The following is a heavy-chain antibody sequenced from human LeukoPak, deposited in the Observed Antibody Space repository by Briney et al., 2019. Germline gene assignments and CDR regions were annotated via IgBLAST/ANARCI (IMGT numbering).Heavy chain of an antibody. Sequence: PGGSLRLSCAASGFTFSSHWMDWVRQAPGKGLVWVSGISSDGSRPRYADSVNGRFTISRDNAKNTLYLQMNSLRAEDTAVYFCVRDGQGSTPLDYWGQGTLVTVSS. CDR2: ISSDGSRP. CDR3: VRDGQGSTPLDY. J-gene: IGHJ4*02. D-gene: IGHD1-26*01. V-gene: IGHV3-74*01. CDR1: GFTFSSHW.